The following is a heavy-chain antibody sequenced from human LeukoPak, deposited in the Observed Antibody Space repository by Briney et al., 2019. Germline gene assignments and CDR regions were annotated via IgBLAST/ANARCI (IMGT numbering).Heavy chain of an antibody. D-gene: IGHD3-10*01. CDR2: ISYDGSNK. CDR1: GFTFSSYA. CDR3: AKDLMRDRWFGES. V-gene: IGHV3-30*04. J-gene: IGHJ5*02. Sequence: GGSLRLSCAASGFTFSSYAMHWVRQAPGKGLEWVAVISYDGSNKYYADSVKGRFTISRDNSRNTLYLQMNSLRLEDTAIYYCAKDLMRDRWFGESWGQGTLVTVSS.